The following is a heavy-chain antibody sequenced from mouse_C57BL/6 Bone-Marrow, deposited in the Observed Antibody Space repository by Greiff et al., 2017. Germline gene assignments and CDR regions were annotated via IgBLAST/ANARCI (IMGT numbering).Heavy chain of an antibody. Sequence: EVKLMESGGGLVKPGGSLKLSCAASGFTFSSYAMSWVRQTPEKRLEWVATISDGGSYTYYPDNVKGRFTISRDNAKNNLYLQMSHLKSEDTAMYYCARGRDYWGQGTTLTGSS. CDR2: ISDGGSYT. V-gene: IGHV5-4*03. CDR1: GFTFSSYA. CDR3: ARGRDY. J-gene: IGHJ2*01.